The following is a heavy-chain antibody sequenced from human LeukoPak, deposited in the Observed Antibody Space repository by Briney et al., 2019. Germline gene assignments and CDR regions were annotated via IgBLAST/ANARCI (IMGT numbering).Heavy chain of an antibody. CDR1: GYTFTSYG. CDR3: ARGVDDEIVVVLAAMPFGY. Sequence: ASVKVSCKASGYTFTSYGISWVRQAPGQGLEWMGWISAYNGNTNYAQKLQGRVTMTTDTSTSTAYMELRSLRSDDTAVYYCARGVDDEIVVVLAAMPFGYWGQGTLVTVSS. J-gene: IGHJ4*02. CDR2: ISAYNGNT. V-gene: IGHV1-18*04. D-gene: IGHD2-2*01.